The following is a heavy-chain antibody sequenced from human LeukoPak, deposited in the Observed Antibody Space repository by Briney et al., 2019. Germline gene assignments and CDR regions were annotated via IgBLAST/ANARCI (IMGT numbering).Heavy chain of an antibody. CDR3: ARDRRIAAAGATDY. CDR2: ISAYNGNT. CDR1: GYTFTSYG. D-gene: IGHD6-13*01. J-gene: IGHJ4*02. V-gene: IGHV1-18*01. Sequence: ASVKVSCKASGYTFTSYGISWVRQAPGQGLEWMGWISAYNGNTNYAQKLQGRVTTTTDTSTSTAYMELRSLRSDDTAVYYCARDRRIAAAGATDYWGQGTLVTVSS.